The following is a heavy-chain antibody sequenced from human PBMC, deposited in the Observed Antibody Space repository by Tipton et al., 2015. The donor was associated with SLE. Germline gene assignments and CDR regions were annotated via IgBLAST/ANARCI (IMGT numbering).Heavy chain of an antibody. CDR2: VYHSGAT. CDR3: VAQEGGRDDAFDI. D-gene: IGHD3-16*01. J-gene: IGHJ3*02. CDR1: GYSISSGYY. Sequence: TLSLTCTVSGYSISSGYYWGWIRQPPGKGLEWIGSVYHSGATYYNPSLKSRLTISADTSKNQFSLELSSVTAADTAVYYCVAQEGGRDDAFDIWGQGTMVNVSS. V-gene: IGHV4-38-2*02.